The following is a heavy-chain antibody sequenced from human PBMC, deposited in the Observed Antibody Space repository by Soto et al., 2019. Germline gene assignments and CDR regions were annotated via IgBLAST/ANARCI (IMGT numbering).Heavy chain of an antibody. CDR1: GTSVSSGDYY. V-gene: IGHV4-30-4*01. CDR3: ARRVTGGGERFDP. Sequence: QVQLQVSGPGLVEPSQTLSLTCTVSGTSVSSGDYYWTWIRKPPGKDLEWIGYIYSSGNTNYNPSLRSRVTMSKDTSKNQFSLNLSSVTAADTAVYYCARRVTGGGERFDPWGQGTLVTVSS. CDR2: IYSSGNT. D-gene: IGHD7-27*01. J-gene: IGHJ5*02.